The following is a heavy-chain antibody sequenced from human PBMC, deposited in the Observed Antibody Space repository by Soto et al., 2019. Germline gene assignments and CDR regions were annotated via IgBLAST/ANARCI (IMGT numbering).Heavy chain of an antibody. V-gene: IGHV1-69*06. D-gene: IGHD6-19*01. Sequence: QVQLVQSGAEVKKPGSSVTVSCKASGATFSSNAIIWVRQAPGQGLEWMGGILPILGTADYAQKFQGRVTSTADKFTITSYMEMPSMRSEDTAVYYCARDLVTVAGIPRHYHYGMDVWGHGNTVTVSS. CDR3: ARDLVTVAGIPRHYHYGMDV. CDR2: ILPILGTA. J-gene: IGHJ6*02. CDR1: GATFSSNA.